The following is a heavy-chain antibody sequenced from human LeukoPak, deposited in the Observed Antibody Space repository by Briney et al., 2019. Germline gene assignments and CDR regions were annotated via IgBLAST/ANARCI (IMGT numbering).Heavy chain of an antibody. J-gene: IGHJ4*02. CDR1: GFTFSSYG. CDR3: AKDSLRSRGSYLFDY. D-gene: IGHD1-26*01. Sequence: PGGSLRLSCAASGFTFSSYGMHWVRQAPGKGLVWVAFIRYDGSNKYYADSVKGRFTISRDNSKNTLYLQMNSLRAEDTAVYYCAKDSLRSRGSYLFDYWGQGTMVTVSS. V-gene: IGHV3-30*02. CDR2: IRYDGSNK.